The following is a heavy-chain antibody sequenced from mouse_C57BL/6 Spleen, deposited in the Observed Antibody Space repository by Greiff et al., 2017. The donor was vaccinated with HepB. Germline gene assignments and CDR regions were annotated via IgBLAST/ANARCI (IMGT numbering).Heavy chain of an antibody. V-gene: IGHV1-15*01. CDR2: IDPDTGGT. CDR3: TREVGYFDY. Sequence: QVQLKQSGAELVRPGASVTLSCKASGYTFTDYEMHWVKQTPVHGLEWIGAIDPDTGGTAYNQKFKGKAILTADKSSSTAYMELRSLTSEDSAVYYCTREVGYFDYWGQGTTLTVSS. D-gene: IGHD1-1*01. J-gene: IGHJ2*01. CDR1: GYTFTDYE.